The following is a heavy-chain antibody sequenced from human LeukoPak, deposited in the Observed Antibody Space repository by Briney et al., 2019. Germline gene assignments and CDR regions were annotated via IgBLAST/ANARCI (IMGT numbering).Heavy chain of an antibody. CDR1: GYTFTSYG. J-gene: IGHJ4*02. V-gene: IGHV1-18*01. D-gene: IGHD1-26*01. CDR2: ISTYNGNT. Sequence: ASVKVSCKASGYTFTSYGTSWVRQAPGQGLEWMGWISTYNGNTNYAQKLQGRVTMATVTSTSTDYMELRSLRSDDTAVYYCARGEGIVGATTLAYWGQGTLVSVSS. CDR3: ARGEGIVGATTLAY.